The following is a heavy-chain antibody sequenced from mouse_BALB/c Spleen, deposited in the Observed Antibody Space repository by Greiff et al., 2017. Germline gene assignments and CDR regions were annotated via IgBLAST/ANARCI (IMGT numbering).Heavy chain of an antibody. CDR3: TRWDGSSYFDY. D-gene: IGHD1-1*01. CDR1: GYTFTSYW. CDR2: IDPSDSYT. J-gene: IGHJ2*01. V-gene: IGHV1S127*01. Sequence: QVQLQQPGAELVKPGASVKMSCKASGYTFTSYWMHWVKQRPGQGLEWIGVIDPSDSYTSYNQKFKGKATLTVDTSSSTAYMQLSSLTSEDSAVYYCTRWDGSSYFDYWGQGTTLTVSS.